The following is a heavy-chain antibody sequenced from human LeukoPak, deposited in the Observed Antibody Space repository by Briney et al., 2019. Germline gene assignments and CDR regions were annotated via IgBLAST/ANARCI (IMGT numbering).Heavy chain of an antibody. CDR1: GFSFSTYG. CDR3: ARVVSYYGSSYRLLDL. CDR2: IWFDGSNK. Sequence: PGGSLRLSCEASGFSFSTYGMHWVRQAPGKGLEWVALIWFDGSNKHYADSVKGRFIISRDNSKNTMYLQMDSLRAEDTAVYYCARVVSYYGSSYRLLDLWGRGTLVTVSS. V-gene: IGHV3-33*01. J-gene: IGHJ2*01. D-gene: IGHD3-10*01.